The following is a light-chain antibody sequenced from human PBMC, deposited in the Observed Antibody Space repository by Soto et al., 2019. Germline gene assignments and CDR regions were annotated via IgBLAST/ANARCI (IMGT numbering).Light chain of an antibody. V-gene: IGKV1-5*03. CDR3: QQRSNWPIT. CDR2: KAS. J-gene: IGKJ5*01. CDR1: QSISNW. Sequence: DIQMTQSPSTLSASVGDRVTITCRASQSISNWLAWYQQKPGKAPKLLIYKASSLESGVPSRFSGSGSGTEFTLTISRLEPEDFAVYYCQQRSNWPITFGQGTRLEIK.